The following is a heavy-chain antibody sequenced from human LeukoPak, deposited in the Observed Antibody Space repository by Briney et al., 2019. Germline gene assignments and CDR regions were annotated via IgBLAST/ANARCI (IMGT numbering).Heavy chain of an antibody. J-gene: IGHJ4*02. V-gene: IGHV3-49*03. CDR3: TRGSDSIFGVARDGFDY. D-gene: IGHD3-3*01. CDR2: IRSKPYGGAT. CDR1: GFTFGDYV. Sequence: GGSLRLSCTTSGFTFGDYVVSWFRQAPGKGLEWVGFIRSKPYGGATEYAASVKGRFTISRDDSKSIAYLQMNSLKTEDTAVYYCTRGSDSIFGVARDGFDYWGQGTLVTVSS.